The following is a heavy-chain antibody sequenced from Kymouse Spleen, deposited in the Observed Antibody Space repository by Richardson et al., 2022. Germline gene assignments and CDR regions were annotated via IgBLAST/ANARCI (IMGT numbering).Heavy chain of an antibody. CDR2: ISSNGGST. Sequence: EVQLVESGEGLVQPGGSLRLSCAASGFTFSSYAMHWVRQAPGKGLEYVSAISSNGGSTYYADSVKGRFTISRDNSKNTLYLQMGSLRAEDMAVYYCARGYYDFWSGYPTTGSTPGAREPWSPSPQ. V-gene: IGHV3-64*02. CDR1: GFTFSSYA. J-gene: IGHJ5*02. CDR3: ARGYYDFWSGYPTTGSTP. D-gene: IGHD3-3*01.